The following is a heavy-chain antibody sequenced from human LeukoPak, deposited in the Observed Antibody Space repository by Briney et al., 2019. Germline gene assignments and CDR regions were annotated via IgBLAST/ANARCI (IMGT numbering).Heavy chain of an antibody. CDR2: ITGTGGTT. J-gene: IGHJ4*02. V-gene: IGHV3-64*01. CDR3: AGGVPAAWILPDY. D-gene: IGHD2-2*01. Sequence: GGSLRLSCAASGFTFSSYPMHWVRQAPRKALEYVSAITGTGGTTYYANSVRGRFTISRDNSKNTLYLQLGSLRAEDMAVYYCAGGVPAAWILPDYWGQGTLVTVSS. CDR1: GFTFSSYP.